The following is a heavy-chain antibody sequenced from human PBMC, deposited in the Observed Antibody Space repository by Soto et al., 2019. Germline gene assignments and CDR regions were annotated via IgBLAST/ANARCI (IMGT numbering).Heavy chain of an antibody. D-gene: IGHD2-2*01. J-gene: IGHJ6*02. CDR2: FSNSGSA. V-gene: IGHV4-59*01. CDR3: ARDVLGYCTSTSCFYGLDV. CDR1: GGSIRGYS. Sequence: KASETLSLTCTISGGSIRGYSWSWIRQSPGKGLEYIGYFSNSGSANYNPSLKTRLTISVDTSKNQFSLKLRSLTAADTAVYYCARDVLGYCTSTSCFYGLDVWGQGTTVTVSS.